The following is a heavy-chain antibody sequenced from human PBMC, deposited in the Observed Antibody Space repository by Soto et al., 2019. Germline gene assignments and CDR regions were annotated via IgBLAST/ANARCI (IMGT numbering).Heavy chain of an antibody. Sequence: ASVKVSCKASGYTFTGYYMHWVRQAPGQGLEWMGWINPNSGGTNYAQKFQGWVTMTRDTSISTAYMELSSLRSEDTAVYYCARDGYSYGSDLFDYWGQGTLVTVSS. CDR3: ARDGYSYGSDLFDY. V-gene: IGHV1-2*04. J-gene: IGHJ4*02. CDR1: GYTFTGYY. D-gene: IGHD5-18*01. CDR2: INPNSGGT.